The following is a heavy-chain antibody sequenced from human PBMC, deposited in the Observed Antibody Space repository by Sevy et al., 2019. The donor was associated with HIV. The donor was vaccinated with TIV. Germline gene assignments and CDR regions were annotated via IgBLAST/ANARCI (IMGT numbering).Heavy chain of an antibody. CDR1: GDSISSGGYS. CDR2: MYHSGST. V-gene: IGHV4-30-2*01. J-gene: IGHJ4*01. Sequence: SETLSLTCAVSGDSISSGGYSWNWIRQPPGKGLEWIGYMYHSGSTYYNPSLQSRVTISVDRSKNQFSLRVTSVTAADTAVYYCARGDPSNTFDYWGQEPWSPSPQ. CDR3: ARGDPSNTFDY.